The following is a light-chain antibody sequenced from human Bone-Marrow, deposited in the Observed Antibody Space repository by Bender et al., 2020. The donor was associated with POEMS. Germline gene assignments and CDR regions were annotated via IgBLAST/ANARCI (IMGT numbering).Light chain of an antibody. CDR1: SSNIGAHA. J-gene: IGLJ2*01. CDR2: SSH. V-gene: IGLV1-44*01. CDR3: SSYAGYDMVV. Sequence: QSVLTQPPSASGTPGQRVTISCSGGSSNIGAHAVNWYQHLPGTAPKLLIYSSHRRPSEVPDRFSGSRSGTSASLAISGLQSEDEADYYCSSYAGYDMVVFGGGTKLTVL.